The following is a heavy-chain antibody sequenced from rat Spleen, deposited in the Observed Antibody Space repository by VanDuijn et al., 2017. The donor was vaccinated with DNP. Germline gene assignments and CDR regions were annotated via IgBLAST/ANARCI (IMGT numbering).Heavy chain of an antibody. CDR2: ITSAGST. Sequence: EVQLQESGPGLVKPSQSLSLTCSVTGYSITRSYRWNWIRKFPGNKLEWMGYITSAGSTNYNPSLKSRISITRDTSKNQFFLQVNSVTTEDTATYYCARGLNYGGYNYYWYFDFWGPGTMVTVSS. J-gene: IGHJ1*01. D-gene: IGHD1-11*01. CDR3: ARGLNYGGYNYYWYFDF. V-gene: IGHV3-3*01. CDR1: GYSITRSYR.